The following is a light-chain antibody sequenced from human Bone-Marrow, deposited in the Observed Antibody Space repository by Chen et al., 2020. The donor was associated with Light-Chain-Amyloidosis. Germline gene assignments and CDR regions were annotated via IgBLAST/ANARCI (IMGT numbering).Light chain of an antibody. CDR3: QSADSSGTYEVI. CDR1: DLPMKY. Sequence: SYELTLPPSVGASAGQTARITCSGEDLPMKYAYWYQQKPGQAPVLVIHRDTERPSGISERFSGSSSGTTATLTISGVQAEDEADYHCQSADSSGTYEVIFGGGTKLTVL. CDR2: RDT. J-gene: IGLJ2*01. V-gene: IGLV3-25*03.